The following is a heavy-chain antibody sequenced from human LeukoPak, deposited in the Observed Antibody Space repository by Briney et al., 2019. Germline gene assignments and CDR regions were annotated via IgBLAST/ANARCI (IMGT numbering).Heavy chain of an antibody. CDR2: VNEDGTAK. J-gene: IGHJ5*02. Sequence: PGGSLRLSCAVSGFTCSSCWMNWVRQAPGKELEWVATVNEDGTAKFYVDSVKGRFTIFRDNTRSSLDLQMNSLTVEDTAMYYCEAPATAWGQGTLVTVSS. V-gene: IGHV3-7*01. CDR1: GFTCSSCW. CDR3: EAPATA.